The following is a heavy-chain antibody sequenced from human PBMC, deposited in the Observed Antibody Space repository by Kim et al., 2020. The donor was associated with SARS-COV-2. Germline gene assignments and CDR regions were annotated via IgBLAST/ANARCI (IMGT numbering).Heavy chain of an antibody. D-gene: IGHD6-13*01. CDR2: YI. J-gene: IGHJ4*02. CDR3: AVIAAAGFDY. V-gene: IGHV3-21*01. Sequence: YIYYADSVKGRFTISRDNAKNSLYLQMNSLRAEDTAVYYCAVIAAAGFDYWGQGTLVTVSS.